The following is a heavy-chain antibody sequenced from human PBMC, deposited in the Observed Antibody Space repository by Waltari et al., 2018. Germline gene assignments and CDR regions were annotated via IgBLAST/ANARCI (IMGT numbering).Heavy chain of an antibody. CDR1: GGSFSGYY. J-gene: IGHJ3*02. CDR2: INHSGRT. Sequence: QVQLQQWGAGLLKPSETLSLTCAVYGGSFSGYYWSWIRQPPGKGLEWIGEINHSGRTNYNPSLKSRVTISVDTSKNQFSLKLSSVTAADTAVYYCARGYSYGYHAAFDIWGQGTMVTVSS. D-gene: IGHD5-18*01. CDR3: ARGYSYGYHAAFDI. V-gene: IGHV4-34*01.